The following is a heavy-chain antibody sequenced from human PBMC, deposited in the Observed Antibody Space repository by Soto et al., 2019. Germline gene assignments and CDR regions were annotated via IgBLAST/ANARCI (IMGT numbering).Heavy chain of an antibody. J-gene: IGHJ5*01. CDR1: GYTFTSYG. CDR3: ARGIAVADPYNWYDS. Sequence: ASVKVSCKASGYTFTSYGISWVRQAPGQGLEWMGWISAFNGNTYYAQKLQGRVTMTTDTSTSTAYMELRSLRSDDTAVYYCARGIAVADPYNWYDSWGQGTLVTVSS. V-gene: IGHV1-18*01. D-gene: IGHD6-13*01. CDR2: ISAFNGNT.